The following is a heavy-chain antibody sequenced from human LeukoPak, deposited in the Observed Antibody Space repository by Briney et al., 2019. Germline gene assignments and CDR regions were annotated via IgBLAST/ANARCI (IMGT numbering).Heavy chain of an antibody. CDR2: IYYSGST. Sequence: PSETLSLTCTVSGGSISSYYWSWIRQPPGKGLEWIGYIYYSGSTNYNPSLKSRVAISVDTSKNQFSLKLSSVTAADTAVYYCARLEIGSYGPIDYWGQGTLVTVSS. CDR1: GGSISSYY. V-gene: IGHV4-59*08. D-gene: IGHD3-10*01. CDR3: ARLEIGSYGPIDY. J-gene: IGHJ4*02.